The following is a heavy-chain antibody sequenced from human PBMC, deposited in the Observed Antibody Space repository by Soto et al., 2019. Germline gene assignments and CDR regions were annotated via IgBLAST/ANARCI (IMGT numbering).Heavy chain of an antibody. CDR3: AKRKYCPSTTCFDY. V-gene: IGHV3-23*01. Sequence: GGSLRLSCAASGFTFSSYAMSWVRQAPGKGLERVSAIGGSGGHTYYTDSVKGRFTISRDNSKNTLYLQMSSLRAEDTAVYYCAKRKYCPSTTCFDYWGQGTLVTVSS. CDR2: IGGSGGHT. J-gene: IGHJ4*02. CDR1: GFTFSSYA. D-gene: IGHD2-2*01.